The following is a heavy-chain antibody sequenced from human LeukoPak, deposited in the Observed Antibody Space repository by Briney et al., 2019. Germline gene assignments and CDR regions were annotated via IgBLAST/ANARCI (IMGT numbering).Heavy chain of an antibody. V-gene: IGHV3-23*01. CDR2: IIGRGGSS. J-gene: IGHJ4*02. CDR3: AKHPGPYGGNPFNS. Sequence: GGSLRLSCAASGFTFNNFALSWVRQAPEKGLEWVATIIGRGGSSSHAASVKGRFTISRDNSNNTLYPHMSSLRADDTAVYYCAKHPGPYGGNPFNSWGLGMLVTVSS. D-gene: IGHD4-23*01. CDR1: GFTFNNFA.